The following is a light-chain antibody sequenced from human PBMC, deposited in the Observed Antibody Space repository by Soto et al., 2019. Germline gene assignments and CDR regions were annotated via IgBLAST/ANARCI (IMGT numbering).Light chain of an antibody. CDR1: SSDVGGYNY. CDR3: GSHASSSTLYV. CDR2: DVS. J-gene: IGLJ1*01. Sequence: QSVLTQPASVSGSPGQSITISCTGTSSDVGGYNYVSWYQQHSGKAPKLMIYDVSNRPSGVSNRFSGSKSGNTASLTISGLQAEDEADYYCGSHASSSTLYVFGTGTKVTVL. V-gene: IGLV2-14*01.